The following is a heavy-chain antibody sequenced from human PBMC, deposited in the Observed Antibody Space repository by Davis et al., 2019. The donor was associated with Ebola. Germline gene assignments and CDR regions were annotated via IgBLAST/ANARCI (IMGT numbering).Heavy chain of an antibody. J-gene: IGHJ4*02. V-gene: IGHV3-33*08. D-gene: IGHD6-13*01. Sequence: GESLKISCAASGFTFSNYGMHWVRHAPGKGLDWVAVIWSNGINKNYTDAVKGRFTISRDNSKNTLDLEMNSLRAEDTAIYYCAREVAVSGGTAAHFDLWGQGTLVTVSS. CDR1: GFTFSNYG. CDR2: IWSNGINK. CDR3: AREVAVSGGTAAHFDL.